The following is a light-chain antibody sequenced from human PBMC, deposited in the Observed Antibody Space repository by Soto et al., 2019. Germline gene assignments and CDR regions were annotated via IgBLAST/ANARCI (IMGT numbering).Light chain of an antibody. J-gene: IGKJ5*01. CDR3: RQRSNWTIT. V-gene: IGKV3D-11*03. Sequence: EIVMTQSPATLSVYPGERPTLSYRASQGVRSHLAWYRQTPGQAPRILIYGASTRATGIPERVSGRGSGPDCTRTISRLEPEDVYVYDCRQRSNWTITFGQGTRLEIK. CDR1: QGVRSH. CDR2: GAS.